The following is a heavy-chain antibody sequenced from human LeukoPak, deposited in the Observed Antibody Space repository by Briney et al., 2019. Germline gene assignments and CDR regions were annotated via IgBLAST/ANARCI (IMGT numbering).Heavy chain of an antibody. J-gene: IGHJ4*02. V-gene: IGHV3-30*18. CDR2: ISYDGSNK. D-gene: IGHD3-10*01. Sequence: GGSLRLSCAASGFRFSDYTMTWVRQAPGKGLEWVAVISYDGSNKYYADSVKGRFTISRDNSKNTLYLQMNSLRAEDTAVYYCAKALIWFGTEGYWGQGTLVTVSS. CDR1: GFRFSDYT. CDR3: AKALIWFGTEGY.